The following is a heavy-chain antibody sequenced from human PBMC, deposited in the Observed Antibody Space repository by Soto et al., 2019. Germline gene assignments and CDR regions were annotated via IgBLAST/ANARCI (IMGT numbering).Heavy chain of an antibody. CDR2: ISGYNGNT. CDR3: ARAGKYYYGSGSPYYYGMDV. CDR1: GYTFTSYG. Sequence: QVQLVQSGAEVKKPGASAKVSCKASGYTFTSYGVSWVRQAPGQGLEWMGWISGYNGNTNYAQKLQGRVTMTTVTSTSTAHMELRSLRSDDTAVYYCARAGKYYYGSGSPYYYGMDVWGQGITVTVSS. D-gene: IGHD3-10*01. J-gene: IGHJ6*02. V-gene: IGHV1-18*04.